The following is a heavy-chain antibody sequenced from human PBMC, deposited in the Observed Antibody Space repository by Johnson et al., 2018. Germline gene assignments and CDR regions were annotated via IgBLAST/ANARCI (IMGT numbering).Heavy chain of an antibody. J-gene: IGHJ1*01. Sequence: VQLVESGGGVVQPGRSLRLSCAASGFTFSSYGMHWVRQAPGKGQEWVAVISYDGSKKYYADSVKGRFTISRDNSKNTLYLQMNTLRTEDTAVYYCAKANNPYDSSGYHSPLQHWGQGTLVTVSS. D-gene: IGHD3-22*01. V-gene: IGHV3-30*18. CDR3: AKANNPYDSSGYHSPLQH. CDR1: GFTFSSYG. CDR2: ISYDGSKK.